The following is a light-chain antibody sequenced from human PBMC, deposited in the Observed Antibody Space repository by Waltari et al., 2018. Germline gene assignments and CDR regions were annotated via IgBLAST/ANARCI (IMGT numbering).Light chain of an antibody. CDR3: ASWDDSHYV. CDR1: HSNLGSHF. V-gene: IGLV1-47*01. J-gene: IGLJ1*01. Sequence: QSVLTQPPSASATPGQRVSISCSGSHSNLGSHFLYWYQQLPGTAPKLLIYRNNQRPSRVPDRFSASKYGTSASLAIRELRSEDEGIYYCASWDDSHYVFGPGTTVSVL. CDR2: RNN.